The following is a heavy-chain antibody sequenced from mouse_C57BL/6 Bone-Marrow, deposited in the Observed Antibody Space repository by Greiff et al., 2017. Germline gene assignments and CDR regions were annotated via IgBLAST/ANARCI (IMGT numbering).Heavy chain of an antibody. CDR2: ISYDGSN. Sequence: EVKLQESGPGLVKPSQSLSLTCSVTGYSITSGYYWNWIRQFPGNKLEWMGYISYDGSNNYNPSLKNRISITRDPSKNQFFLKLNSVTTEDTATYYCAVWLRRRKIFAYWGQGTLVTVSA. V-gene: IGHV3-6*01. J-gene: IGHJ3*01. CDR3: AVWLRRRKIFAY. CDR1: GYSITSGYY. D-gene: IGHD2-2*01.